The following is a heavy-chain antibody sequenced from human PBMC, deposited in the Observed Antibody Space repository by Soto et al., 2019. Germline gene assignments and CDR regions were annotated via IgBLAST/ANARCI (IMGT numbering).Heavy chain of an antibody. Sequence: GGSLRLSCAASGFTFSSYWMHWVRQDPEKGLVWVSRINGDGISTSYADSVKGRFTISRDNAKDTLYLHMNSLGAEDTAVYYCARISQGTYCRGGNCYSDYWGQGNLVTVSS. J-gene: IGHJ4*02. D-gene: IGHD2-15*01. CDR3: ARISQGTYCRGGNCYSDY. V-gene: IGHV3-74*01. CDR1: GFTFSSYW. CDR2: INGDGIST.